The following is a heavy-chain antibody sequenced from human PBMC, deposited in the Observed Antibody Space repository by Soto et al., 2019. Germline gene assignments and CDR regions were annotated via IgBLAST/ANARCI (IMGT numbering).Heavy chain of an antibody. D-gene: IGHD3-22*01. CDR2: INPGNDNT. J-gene: IGHJ4*02. CDR3: ARDNSGYSPFDY. Sequence: QVQLVQSGAELKKPGASVKVSCKASGYTLTTYAMHWVRQAPGQRLEWMGCINPGNDNTRYSQKFQGRVTITRDTSASTAYMELSSLISEDTAVYYCARDNSGYSPFDYWGQGTLVSVSS. CDR1: GYTLTTYA. V-gene: IGHV1-3*01.